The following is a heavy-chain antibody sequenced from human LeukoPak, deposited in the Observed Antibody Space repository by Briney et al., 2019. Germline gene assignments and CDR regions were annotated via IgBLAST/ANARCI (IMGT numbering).Heavy chain of an antibody. CDR1: EFTFSNYA. CDR3: ARDPLVGYGDYFDY. V-gene: IGHV3-30-3*01. D-gene: IGHD4-17*01. Sequence: GTSLRLSCIASEFTFSNYAMHWVRQAPAKGLRGVQVISYDGGTKYYADSVKGRFSISRDNSKNTLYLQMNSLRAEDTAIYYCARDPLVGYGDYFDYWGQGTLVTVSS. J-gene: IGHJ4*02. CDR2: ISYDGGTK.